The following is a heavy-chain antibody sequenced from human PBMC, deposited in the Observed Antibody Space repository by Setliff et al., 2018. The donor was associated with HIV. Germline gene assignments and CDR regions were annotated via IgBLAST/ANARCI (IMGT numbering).Heavy chain of an antibody. CDR2: INAGDDNT. CDR3: ARGSCSGCYLSDY. J-gene: IGHJ4*02. Sequence: ASVKVSCKVSGYTLTELSMHWVRQAPGKGLEWMGYINAGDDNTRYSEKFQGRVTITRDTSANTAYMELSSLRSEDTAVYYCARGSCSGCYLSDYWGLGTLVTVSS. CDR1: GYTLTELS. D-gene: IGHD6-19*01. V-gene: IGHV1-3*01.